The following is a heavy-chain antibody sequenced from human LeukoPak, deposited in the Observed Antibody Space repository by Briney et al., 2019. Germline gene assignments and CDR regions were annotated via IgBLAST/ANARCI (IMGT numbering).Heavy chain of an antibody. D-gene: IGHD6-13*01. CDR2: ISYDGSNK. Sequence: GGSLRLSCAASGFTFSSYAMHWVRQAPGKGLEWVAVISYDGSNKYYADSVKGRFTISRDNSKNTLYLQMNSLRAEDTAVYYCARDLSHSSWHVGYWGQGTLVTVSS. CDR1: GFTFSSYA. CDR3: ARDLSHSSWHVGY. V-gene: IGHV3-30-3*01. J-gene: IGHJ4*02.